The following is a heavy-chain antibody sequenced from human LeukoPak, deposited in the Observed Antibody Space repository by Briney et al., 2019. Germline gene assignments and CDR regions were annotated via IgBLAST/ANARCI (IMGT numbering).Heavy chain of an antibody. CDR3: AKGGQWLESNYYYMDV. J-gene: IGHJ6*03. V-gene: IGHV3-9*03. CDR1: GFTFDDYA. CDR2: ISWNSGSI. D-gene: IGHD6-19*01. Sequence: PGGSLRLSCAASGFTFDDYAMHWVRQAPGKGLEWVSGISWNSGSIVYADSVKGRFTISRDNSKNSLYLQMNSLRAEDMALYYCAKGGQWLESNYYYMDVWGKGTTVTVSS.